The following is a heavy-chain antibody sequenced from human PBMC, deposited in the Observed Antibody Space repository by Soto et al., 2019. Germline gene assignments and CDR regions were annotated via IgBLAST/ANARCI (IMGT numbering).Heavy chain of an antibody. D-gene: IGHD3-3*01. V-gene: IGHV3-30*03. CDR1: GFTFSSYG. Sequence: QVQLVESGGGVVQPGRSLRLSCAASGFTFSSYGMHWVRQAPGKGLEWVALISYDGSYKYYADSVQGRFTISRDNSKNTLNLQMDSLYTGDTAVYYCGRDLATIFGGAYWGQGTLVTVSS. CDR2: ISYDGSYK. J-gene: IGHJ4*02. CDR3: GRDLATIFGGAY.